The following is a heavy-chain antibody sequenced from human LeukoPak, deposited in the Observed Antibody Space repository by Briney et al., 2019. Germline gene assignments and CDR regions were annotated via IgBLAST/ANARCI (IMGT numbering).Heavy chain of an antibody. Sequence: GGSLRLSCAASGFTFISYAMSWVRQAPGKGLEWVSAISGSGGSTYYAESVKGRFTISRDNYKNTLYLQMTSLRAEDTAVYYCAKDSSYDILTGYYPPPNDWFDPWGQGTLVTVSS. CDR2: ISGSGGST. J-gene: IGHJ5*02. CDR1: GFTFISYA. D-gene: IGHD3-9*01. V-gene: IGHV3-23*01. CDR3: AKDSSYDILTGYYPPPNDWFDP.